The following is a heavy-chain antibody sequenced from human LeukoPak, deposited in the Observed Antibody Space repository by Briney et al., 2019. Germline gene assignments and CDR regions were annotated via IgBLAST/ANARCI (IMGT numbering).Heavy chain of an antibody. D-gene: IGHD3-22*01. CDR3: AKQSITMIVVGYFDY. Sequence: GGSLRLSCAASGFTFSSYGMHWVRQAPGKGLEWVAFIRYDGSIKYYADSVKDRFTISRGNSKNTLYLQMNSLRAEDTAVYYCAKQSITMIVVGYFDYWGQGTLVTVSS. CDR2: IRYDGSIK. CDR1: GFTFSSYG. J-gene: IGHJ4*02. V-gene: IGHV3-30*02.